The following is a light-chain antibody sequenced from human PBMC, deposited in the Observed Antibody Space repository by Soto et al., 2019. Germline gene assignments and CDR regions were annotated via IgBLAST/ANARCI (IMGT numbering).Light chain of an antibody. CDR3: QQYGSSPIA. J-gene: IGKJ5*01. Sequence: EVMLTQSPGTLSLTTGERATLSCRASQSVSSSYLALYQQKPGQAPRLLIYGASSRATGIPDRFSGSGSGTDFTLTISRLEPEDFAVYYCQQYGSSPIAFGQGTLLEV. V-gene: IGKV3-20*01. CDR2: GAS. CDR1: QSVSSSY.